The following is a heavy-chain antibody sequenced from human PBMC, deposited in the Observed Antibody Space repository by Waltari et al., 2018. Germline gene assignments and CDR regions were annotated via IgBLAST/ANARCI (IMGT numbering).Heavy chain of an antibody. D-gene: IGHD4-17*01. V-gene: IGHV3-48*01. CDR2: ISTSSSTI. J-gene: IGHJ4*02. CDR3: AHIAGLTTVVTGNDDY. Sequence: EVQLVESGGGLVQPGGSLRLSCAASGFTFTNYNMNWVRQAPGKGLEWVSHISTSSSTIYYADSVKGRFTISRDNSKNTLYLQMNSLRAEDTAVYYCAHIAGLTTVVTGNDDYWGQGTLVTVSS. CDR1: GFTFTNYN.